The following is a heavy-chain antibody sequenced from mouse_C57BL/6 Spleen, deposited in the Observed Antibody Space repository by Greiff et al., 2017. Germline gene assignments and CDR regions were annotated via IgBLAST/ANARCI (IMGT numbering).Heavy chain of an antibody. CDR2: IYPGSGNT. CDR3: AKEFLRSYFDV. Sequence: LVESGPELVKPGASVKISCKASGYTFTDYYINWVKQRPGKGLEWIGWIYPGSGNTKYTEKFKGQATLTVDTSTSTAYMQLSSLTAEDSSVYFCAKEFLRSYFDVWGTGTTVTVSS. CDR1: GYTFTDYY. D-gene: IGHD1-1*01. V-gene: IGHV1-84*01. J-gene: IGHJ1*03.